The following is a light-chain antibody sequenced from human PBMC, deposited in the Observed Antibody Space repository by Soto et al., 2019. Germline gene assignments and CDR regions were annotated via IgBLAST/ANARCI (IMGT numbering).Light chain of an antibody. CDR3: LQHNSFPLT. J-gene: IGKJ4*01. CDR2: AAS. CDR1: QSISSY. V-gene: IGKV1-17*01. Sequence: DIQMTQSPSSLSASVGDRVTITCRASQSISSYLNWYQQKPGKAPKLLIYAASILQSGVPSRFSGSGSGTEFTLTISSLQPEDFATYYCLQHNSFPLTFGGGTKVDIK.